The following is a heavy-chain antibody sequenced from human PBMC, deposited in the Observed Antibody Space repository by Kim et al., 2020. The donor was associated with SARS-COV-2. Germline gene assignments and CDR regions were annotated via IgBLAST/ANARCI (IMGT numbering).Heavy chain of an antibody. J-gene: IGHJ5*02. D-gene: IGHD3-16*01. CDR2: E. V-gene: IGHV3-7*01. CDR3: ARDSRGTWFDP. Sequence: EYYIDRWEDRITSSRDNAKNLMYLQMGGLRADDTAVYYCARDSRGTWFDPWGQGTLVTVSS.